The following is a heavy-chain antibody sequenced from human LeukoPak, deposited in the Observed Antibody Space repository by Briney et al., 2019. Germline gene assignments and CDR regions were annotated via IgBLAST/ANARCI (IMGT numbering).Heavy chain of an antibody. Sequence: PSETLSLTCLVSGGSISSTSYYWGWIRQPPGKGLEWIGSIYYSGSTYYNPSLKSRVTISVDTSKNQFSLKLSSVTAADTAVYYCARASRMVRGVINWGQGTLVTVSS. V-gene: IGHV4-39*07. CDR2: IYYSGST. J-gene: IGHJ4*02. D-gene: IGHD3-10*01. CDR1: GGSISSTSYY. CDR3: ARASRMVRGVIN.